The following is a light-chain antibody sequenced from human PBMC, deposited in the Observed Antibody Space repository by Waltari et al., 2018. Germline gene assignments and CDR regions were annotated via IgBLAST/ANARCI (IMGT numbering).Light chain of an antibody. J-gene: IGKJ4*01. CDR3: KQYDGSSVT. CDR1: QNIAGSW. V-gene: IGKV3-20*01. Sequence: RARQNIAGSWLTGDKQKPGQAPRLLSYGASVRATAIPDRFRGSGSGTDLTLTISRLEPEVFAVYYCKQYDGSSVTFGGGTKVESK. CDR2: GAS.